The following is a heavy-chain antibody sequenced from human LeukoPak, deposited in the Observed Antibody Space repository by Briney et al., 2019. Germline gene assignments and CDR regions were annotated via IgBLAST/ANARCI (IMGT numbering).Heavy chain of an antibody. V-gene: IGHV3-64D*06. D-gene: IGHD1-26*01. CDR3: VKDLSGSFTFDY. CDR1: GVTLSNYA. J-gene: IGHJ4*02. CDR2: ITYNGDKT. Sequence: PGGSLRLPCSASGVTLSNYAMHWVRQAPGKGLEYVSTITYNGDKTYYADSVKGRFTISRDNSKNTLYLQMSSLRPEDTAVYYCVKDLSGSFTFDYWGQGTLVTVSS.